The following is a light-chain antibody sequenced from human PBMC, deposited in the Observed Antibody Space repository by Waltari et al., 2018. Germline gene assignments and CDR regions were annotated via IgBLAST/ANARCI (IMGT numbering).Light chain of an antibody. CDR1: SSDVGGYNY. V-gene: IGLV2-8*01. CDR2: EVT. CDR3: DSYAGTKTLL. J-gene: IGLJ2*01. Sequence: QSALTQPPSASGSPGQSVTISCTGTSSDVGGYNYVSWYQRQPDKAPKLLIYEVTKRPPGVPGRFSGAKSGNTAFLTVSGLQAEDEGDYYCDSYAGTKTLLFGGGTKLTVL.